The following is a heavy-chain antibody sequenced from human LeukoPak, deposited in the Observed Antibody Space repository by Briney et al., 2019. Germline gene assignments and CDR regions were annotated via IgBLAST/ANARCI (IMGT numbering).Heavy chain of an antibody. CDR2: IYPGDSNT. V-gene: IGHV5-51*01. CDR3: ARGGFSYALDY. D-gene: IGHD5-18*01. J-gene: IGHJ4*02. Sequence: GESLKISCKGSGYSFTNYWIGWVRQMPGKGLEWMGIIYPGDSNTRYSPSFQGQVTISADKSISTAYLQWSSLKAPDTAIYYCARGGFSYALDYWGQGTLVTVSS. CDR1: GYSFTNYW.